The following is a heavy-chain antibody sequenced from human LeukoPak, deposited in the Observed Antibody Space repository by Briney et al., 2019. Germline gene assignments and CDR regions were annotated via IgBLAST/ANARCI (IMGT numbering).Heavy chain of an antibody. V-gene: IGHV3-23*01. J-gene: IGHJ6*02. CDR1: GFTFSSYA. Sequence: GGSLRLSCAASGFTFSSYAVSWVRQAPGKGLEWVSAISGSGGSTYYADSVKGRFTISRDNSKNTLYLQMNSLRAEDTAVYYCAKRETVPPPPYTYYGMDVWGQGTTVTVSS. D-gene: IGHD2-2*02. CDR3: AKRETVPPPPYTYYGMDV. CDR2: ISGSGGST.